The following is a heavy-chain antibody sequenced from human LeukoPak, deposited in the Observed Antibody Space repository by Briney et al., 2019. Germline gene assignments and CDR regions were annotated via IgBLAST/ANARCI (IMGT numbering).Heavy chain of an antibody. V-gene: IGHV5-51*01. CDR2: IYPGDSET. J-gene: IGHJ4*02. Sequence: GESLKISSKGSGYRFSNYRLAWVRQIPGKVLEWMGIIYPGDSETTYSPSFQGHVTITADKSVTTAYLQWSSLKPSDTAIYYCARLDEGFYYDGYGYNFWGQGTLVTVSS. CDR1: GYRFSNYR. D-gene: IGHD3-22*01. CDR3: ARLDEGFYYDGYGYNF.